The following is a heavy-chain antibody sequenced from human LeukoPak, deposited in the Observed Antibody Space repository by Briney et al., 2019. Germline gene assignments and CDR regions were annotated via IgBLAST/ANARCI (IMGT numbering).Heavy chain of an antibody. Sequence: SRTLSLTCAISGDSASSNSAGWNWLRQSASRGLEWLRMTYYRSKMYNDYAVSVKSRITINPDTSKNQFSLQLNSVTPEDTAVYYCARSKGYYYGSGSYLTEPMGDNNWFDPWGEGTLVTVSP. CDR1: GDSASSNSAG. J-gene: IGHJ5*02. V-gene: IGHV6-1*01. CDR3: ARSKGYYYGSGSYLTEPMGDNNWFDP. CDR2: TYYRSKMYN. D-gene: IGHD3-10*01.